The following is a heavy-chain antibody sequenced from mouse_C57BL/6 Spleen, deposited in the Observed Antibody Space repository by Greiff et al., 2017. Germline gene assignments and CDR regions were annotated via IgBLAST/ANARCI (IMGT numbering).Heavy chain of an antibody. V-gene: IGHV1-15*01. Sequence: VQLQQSGAELVRPGASVTLSCKASGYTFTDYEMHWVKQTPVPGLEWIGAIDPETGGTVYNQQLQGTAILTADKSYSTAYMELRSLTSEDSAVLYCTMRDMDDWGQGTTVNVSS. CDR2: IDPETGGT. J-gene: IGHJ4*01. CDR3: TMRDMDD. CDR1: GYTFTDYE.